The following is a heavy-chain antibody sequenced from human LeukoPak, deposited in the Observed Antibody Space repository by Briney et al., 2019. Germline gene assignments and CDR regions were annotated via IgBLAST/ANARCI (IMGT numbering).Heavy chain of an antibody. J-gene: IGHJ6*03. CDR2: IYYSGST. CDR3: ARRPTVTYYYYYYMDV. D-gene: IGHD4-17*01. V-gene: IGHV4-39*01. Sequence: KPSETLSLTCTVSGGSISSSSYYWGWIRQPPGKGLEWIGRIYYSGSTYYNPSLKSRVTISVDTSKNQFSLKLSSVTAADTAVYYCARRPTVTYYYYYYMDVWGKGTTVTVSS. CDR1: GGSISSSSYY.